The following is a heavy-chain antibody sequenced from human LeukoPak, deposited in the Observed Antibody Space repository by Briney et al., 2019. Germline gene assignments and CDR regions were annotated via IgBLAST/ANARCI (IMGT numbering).Heavy chain of an antibody. CDR1: GFTLSSYA. CDR3: ARGGERDQNFFDC. D-gene: IGHD2-2*01. CDR2: ISSNGGST. J-gene: IGHJ4*02. V-gene: IGHV3-64*01. Sequence: PGGSLRLSCAASGFTLSSYAVYWVRQAPGKGLEYVSSISSNGGSTYYVNSVKGRFIISRDNSKNTVSLQVGSLRVEDMAVYYCARGGERDQNFFDCWGQGTLVTVSS.